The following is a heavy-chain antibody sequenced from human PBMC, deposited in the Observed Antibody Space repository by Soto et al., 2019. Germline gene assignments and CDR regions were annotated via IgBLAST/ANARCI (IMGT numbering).Heavy chain of an antibody. CDR2: IWYDGSNK. V-gene: IGHV3-33*01. D-gene: IGHD3-9*01. CDR1: GFTFSSYG. CDR3: ARYYDILTGFPSY. J-gene: IGHJ4*02. Sequence: QVQLVESGGGVVQPGRSLRLSCAASGFTFSSYGMHWVRQAPGKGLEWVAVIWYDGSNKYYADSVKGRFTISRDNSKNTLYLQMNSLRAEDTAVYYCARYYDILTGFPSYWGQGTLVTGSS.